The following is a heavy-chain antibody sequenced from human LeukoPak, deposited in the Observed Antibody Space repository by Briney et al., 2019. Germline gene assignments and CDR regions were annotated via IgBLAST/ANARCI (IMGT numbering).Heavy chain of an antibody. V-gene: IGHV3-30-3*02. CDR2: ISYDGSNK. D-gene: IGHD3-3*02. J-gene: IGHJ6*03. CDR3: TKTKDIYGPSSYYYYVDV. Sequence: GGSLRLSCAASGFTFSSYAMHWVRQAPGKGLEWVAVISYDGSNKYYADSVKGRFTISRDNSKNTLYLQMNSLRAEDTAVFYCTKTKDIYGPSSYYYYVDVWGKGTTVSVSS. CDR1: GFTFSSYA.